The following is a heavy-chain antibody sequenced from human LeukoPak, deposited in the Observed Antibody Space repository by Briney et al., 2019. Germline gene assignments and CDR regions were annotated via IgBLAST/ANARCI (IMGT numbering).Heavy chain of an antibody. Sequence: VASVKVSCKASGGTFSSYAISWVRQAPGQGLEWMGRIIPILGIANYAQKFQGRVTITPDKSTSTAYMELSSLRSEDTAVYYCARDPHMGVVPEFDIWGQGTMVTVSS. CDR1: GGTFSSYA. CDR2: IIPILGIA. D-gene: IGHD2-15*01. CDR3: ARDPHMGVVPEFDI. J-gene: IGHJ3*02. V-gene: IGHV1-69*04.